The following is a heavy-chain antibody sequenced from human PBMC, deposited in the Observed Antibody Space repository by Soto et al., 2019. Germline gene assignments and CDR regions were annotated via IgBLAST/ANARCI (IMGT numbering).Heavy chain of an antibody. J-gene: IGHJ5*02. CDR3: ARSSGGVFGILIAGSNWLAP. CDR1: GFTFSSYA. D-gene: IGHD1-26*01. V-gene: IGHV3-23*01. CDR2: ISGSGGST. Sequence: SLRLSCAASGFTFSSYAMSWVRQAPGKGLEWVSAISGSGGSTYYADSVKGRFTISRDNSKNTLYLQMNSLRAEDTAVYYCARSSGGVFGILIAGSNWLAPWGQGSRVTVCS.